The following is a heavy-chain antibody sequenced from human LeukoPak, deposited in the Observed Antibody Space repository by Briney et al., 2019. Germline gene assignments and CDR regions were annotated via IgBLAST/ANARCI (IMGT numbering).Heavy chain of an antibody. Sequence: PSETLSLTCTVSGGSISSYYWSWIRQPPGKGLEWIGHIYYSGSTNYNPSLKSRVTISVDTSKNQFSLKLSSVTAADTAVYYCASSRYYYYYGMDVWGQGTTVTVSS. V-gene: IGHV4-59*01. CDR1: GGSISSYY. J-gene: IGHJ6*02. CDR2: IYYSGST. CDR3: ASSRYYYYYGMDV.